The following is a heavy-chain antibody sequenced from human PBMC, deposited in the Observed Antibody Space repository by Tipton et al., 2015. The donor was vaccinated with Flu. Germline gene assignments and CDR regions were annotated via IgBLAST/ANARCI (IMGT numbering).Heavy chain of an antibody. CDR3: ATLTGDDY. V-gene: IGHV3-11*04. CDR2: ISSSGNTI. D-gene: IGHD7-27*01. Sequence: SLRLSCAISAFSLTDNYVSWVRQAPGKGLEWVSYISSSGNTISYADSVRGRFTISRDNTKKSLYLQLNSLRAEDTAIYYCATLTGDDYWGQGILVTVSS. CDR1: AFSLTDNY. J-gene: IGHJ4*02.